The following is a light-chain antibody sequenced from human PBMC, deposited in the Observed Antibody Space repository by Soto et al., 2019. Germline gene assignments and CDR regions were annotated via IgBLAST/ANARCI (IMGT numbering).Light chain of an antibody. Sequence: QSVLTQPLSVSGAPGQWVTISSTGSSSNIGAGYDVNWYQQLPGIAPKLLIYRNNNRPSGVPDRFSGSKSGNSASLAITGLQAEDEPDYYCQSYDSSLSGYVVFGGRTKLTVL. CDR1: SSNIGAGYD. CDR2: RNN. V-gene: IGLV1-40*01. J-gene: IGLJ2*01. CDR3: QSYDSSLSGYVV.